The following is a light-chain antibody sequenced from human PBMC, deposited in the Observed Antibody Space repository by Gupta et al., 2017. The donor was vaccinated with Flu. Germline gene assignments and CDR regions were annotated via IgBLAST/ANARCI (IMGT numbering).Light chain of an antibody. CDR2: GTY. J-gene: IGKJ2*03. CDR3: QGDCRSRVS. CDR1: ESVSNGD. Sequence: ELVLTQSPGALSLSSGEIATPSCRASESVSNGDLAWYQQCPCQAPRLLIYGTYIRATRIPDRLSASGSVTDFTLTITILEPEDFTVSYSQGDCRSRVSFGQGTKLEIK. V-gene: IGKV3-20*01.